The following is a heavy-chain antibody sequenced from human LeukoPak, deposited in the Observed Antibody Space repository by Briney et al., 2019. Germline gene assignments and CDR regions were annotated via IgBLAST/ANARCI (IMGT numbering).Heavy chain of an antibody. D-gene: IGHD5-12*01. J-gene: IGHJ5*02. Sequence: PSETLSLTCTVSGGSISNYYWSWIRQPPGKGLEWIGYIHYSGNTKYNPSLKSRVTISVDTFKNQFSLILTSVTAADTAVYYCARAGGGYDRWGQGTLVTVSS. CDR2: IHYSGNT. CDR3: ARAGGGYDR. V-gene: IGHV4-59*01. CDR1: GGSISNYY.